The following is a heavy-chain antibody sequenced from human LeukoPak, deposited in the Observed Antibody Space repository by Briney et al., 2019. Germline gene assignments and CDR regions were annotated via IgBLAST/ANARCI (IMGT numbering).Heavy chain of an antibody. V-gene: IGHV3-30-3*01. CDR3: AREGVTTSFDY. D-gene: IGHD4-11*01. J-gene: IGHJ4*02. Sequence: GGSLRLSCAASGFTFSDYYMNWIRQAPGKGLEWVAVISYDGSNKYYADSVKGRFTISRDNSKNTLYLQMNSLRAEDTAVYYSAREGVTTSFDYWGQGTLVTVSS. CDR2: ISYDGSNK. CDR1: GFTFSDYY.